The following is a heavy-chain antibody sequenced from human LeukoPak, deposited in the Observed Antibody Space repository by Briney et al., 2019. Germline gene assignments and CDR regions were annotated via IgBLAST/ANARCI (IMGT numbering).Heavy chain of an antibody. J-gene: IGHJ6*03. V-gene: IGHV3-23*01. Sequence: GGSLRLSCAASGFTFSTYAMSWVRQAPGKGLEWVSTISAIGGSTYYADSVKGLFTISRDNSKSTLYLQMNSLRAEDTALYYCAKPRDFYYYMDVWGKGTTVIVSS. CDR1: GFTFSTYA. CDR3: AKPRDFYYYMDV. CDR2: ISAIGGST.